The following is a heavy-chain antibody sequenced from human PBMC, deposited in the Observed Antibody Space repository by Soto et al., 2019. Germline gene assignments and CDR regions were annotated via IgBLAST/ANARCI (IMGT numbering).Heavy chain of an antibody. Sequence: EVQLLESGGGLVQPGGSLRLSCAASGFTFNSYAMSWVRQAPGQGLEWVSAIGSDGTAIQYADSVKGRFTISKDNSKDMLYLQMNSLRAADTAVYYCARPGLTVPGTRYFDHWGQGALVTVSS. CDR1: GFTFNSYA. CDR2: IGSDGTAI. D-gene: IGHD6-19*01. CDR3: ARPGLTVPGTRYFDH. V-gene: IGHV3-23*05. J-gene: IGHJ4*02.